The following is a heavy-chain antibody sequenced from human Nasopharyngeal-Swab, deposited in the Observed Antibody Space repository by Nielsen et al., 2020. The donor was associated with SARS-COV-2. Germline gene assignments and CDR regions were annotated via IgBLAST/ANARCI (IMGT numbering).Heavy chain of an antibody. Sequence: ASVKVSCKASGYTFTRNSIQGVRPAPGQGLEWLGIINPGGGSARYSQNLQGRVTMTRDTSTSTVYMELSSLRSEDTAVYYCARGGDPREVVAATDCFDPWGQGTLVTVSS. D-gene: IGHD2-15*01. V-gene: IGHV1-46*04. CDR2: INPGGGSA. CDR1: GYTFTRNS. J-gene: IGHJ5*02. CDR3: ARGGDPREVVAATDCFDP.